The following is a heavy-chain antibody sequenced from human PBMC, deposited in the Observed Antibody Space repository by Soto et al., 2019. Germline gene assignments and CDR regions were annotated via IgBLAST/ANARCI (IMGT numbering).Heavy chain of an antibody. D-gene: IGHD2-15*01. Sequence: GGSLRLSCAASGFTFSSYWMSWVRQAPGKGLEWVANIKQDGSEKYYVDAVKGRFTISRDNAKNSLYLQMNSLRAEDTAVYYCESKLGYCSGGSCPQSNDAFDIWGQGTMVTVPS. CDR3: ESKLGYCSGGSCPQSNDAFDI. CDR2: IKQDGSEK. J-gene: IGHJ3*02. CDR1: GFTFSSYW. V-gene: IGHV3-7*03.